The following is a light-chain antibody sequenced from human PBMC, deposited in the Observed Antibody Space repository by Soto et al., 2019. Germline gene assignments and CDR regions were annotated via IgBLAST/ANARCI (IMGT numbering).Light chain of an antibody. V-gene: IGLV2-14*03. Sequence: QSVLTQPASVSGSPGQSITISCTGTSSDVGGYNFVSWYQQHPGNAPKLIIHEVLNRPSGVSRRFSGSKSGNTASLTISGLQAEDDGVYYCCSHSASIHWVFGGGTKLTVL. J-gene: IGLJ3*02. CDR1: SSDVGGYNF. CDR2: EVL. CDR3: CSHSASIHWV.